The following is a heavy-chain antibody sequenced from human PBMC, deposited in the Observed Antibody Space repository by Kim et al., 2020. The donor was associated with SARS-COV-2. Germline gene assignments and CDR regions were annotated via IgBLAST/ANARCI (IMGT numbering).Heavy chain of an antibody. Sequence: SETLSLTCAVYGGSFSGYYWSWIRQPPGKGLEWIGEINHSGSTNYNPSLKSRVTISVDTSKNQFSLKLSSVTAADTAVYYCARARDYYVSSGYYVLDYWGQRTLVTVSS. D-gene: IGHD3-22*01. V-gene: IGHV4-34*01. CDR1: GGSFSGYY. J-gene: IGHJ4*02. CDR2: INHSGST. CDR3: ARARDYYVSSGYYVLDY.